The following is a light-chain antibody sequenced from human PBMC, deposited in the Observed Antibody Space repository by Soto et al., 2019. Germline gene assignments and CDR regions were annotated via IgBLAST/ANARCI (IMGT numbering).Light chain of an antibody. V-gene: IGKV1-27*01. Sequence: DIQVTQHPSSLSASVGDRVTITCRALQGIKNYLAWYQQKPGETPKLLIYAASTLESGIPPRFSGSGSGPDFTLTINNLQPEDVATYYCQRYYNAPFTFGGGTKVEIK. CDR3: QRYYNAPFT. CDR2: AAS. CDR1: QGIKNY. J-gene: IGKJ4*01.